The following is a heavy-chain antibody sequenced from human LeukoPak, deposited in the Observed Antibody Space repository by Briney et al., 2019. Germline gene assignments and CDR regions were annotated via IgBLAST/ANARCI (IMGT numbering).Heavy chain of an antibody. CDR1: GYTFTSYD. Sequence: EASVKVSCKASGYTFTSYDINWVRQATGQGLEWMGWMNPNSGNTGYAQKFQGRVTMTRNTSISTAYMELSSLRSEDTAVYYCARPRFTMVRGKQSNGIYNWFDPWGQGTLVTVSS. V-gene: IGHV1-8*01. J-gene: IGHJ5*02. D-gene: IGHD3-10*01. CDR2: MNPNSGNT. CDR3: ARPRFTMVRGKQSNGIYNWFDP.